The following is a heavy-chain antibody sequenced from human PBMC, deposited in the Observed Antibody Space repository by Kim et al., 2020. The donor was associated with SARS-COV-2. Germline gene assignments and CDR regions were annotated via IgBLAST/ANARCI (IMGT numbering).Heavy chain of an antibody. CDR2: INHSGST. D-gene: IGHD2-2*01. CDR1: VGSFSGYY. J-gene: IGHJ6*03. V-gene: IGHV4-34*01. CDR3: ARVGGVVVPAAMVGRSAYYYYYMDV. Sequence: SETLSLTCAVYVGSFSGYYWSWIRQPPGKGLEWIGEINHSGSTNYNPSLKSRVTISVDTSKNQFSLKLSSVTAADTAVYYCARVGGVVVPAAMVGRSAYYYYYMDVWGKGTAVTVSS.